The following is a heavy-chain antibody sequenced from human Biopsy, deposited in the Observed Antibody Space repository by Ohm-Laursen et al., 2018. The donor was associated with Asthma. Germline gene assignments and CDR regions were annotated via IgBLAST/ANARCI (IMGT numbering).Heavy chain of an antibody. CDR1: GASIKTDDHC. CDR2: IHHSGTS. CDR3: ARIPRRSGSYFVDY. J-gene: IGHJ4*02. Sequence: TLSLTCTVSGASIKTDDHCWSWLRQHPGKGLEWIGYIHHSGTSYFNPSLKSRVSFSRDTSKNQFSLRLSSVTAADTAMYYCARIPRRSGSYFVDYWGQGTLVTVSS. D-gene: IGHD3-22*01. V-gene: IGHV4-31*03.